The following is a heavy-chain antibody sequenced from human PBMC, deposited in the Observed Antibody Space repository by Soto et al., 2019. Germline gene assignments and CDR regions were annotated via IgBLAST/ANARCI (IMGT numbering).Heavy chain of an antibody. J-gene: IGHJ4*02. Sequence: SVKVSCKASGGTFSSYAISWVRQAPGQGLEWMGGIIPIFGTANYAQKFQGRVTITADESTSTAYMELSSLRSEDTAVYYCARKRGYYYDSSGYYGYWGQGTLVTVSS. D-gene: IGHD3-22*01. CDR3: ARKRGYYYDSSGYYGY. V-gene: IGHV1-69*13. CDR1: GGTFSSYA. CDR2: IIPIFGTA.